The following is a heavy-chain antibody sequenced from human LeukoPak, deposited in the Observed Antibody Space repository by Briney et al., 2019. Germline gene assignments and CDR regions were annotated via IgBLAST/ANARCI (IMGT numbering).Heavy chain of an antibody. Sequence: GASVKVSCKASGYTFTGYYMHWVRQAPGQGLEWMGWINLNSGGTNYAQKFQGRVTMTRDTSISTAYMELSRLRSDDTAVYYCARVVDDYVWGGYRYLDYWGQGTLVTVSS. CDR3: ARVVDDYVWGGYRYLDY. D-gene: IGHD3-16*02. CDR2: INLNSGGT. J-gene: IGHJ4*02. CDR1: GYTFTGYY. V-gene: IGHV1-2*02.